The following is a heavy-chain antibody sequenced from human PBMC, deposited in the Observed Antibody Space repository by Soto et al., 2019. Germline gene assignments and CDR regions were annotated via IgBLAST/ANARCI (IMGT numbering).Heavy chain of an antibody. J-gene: IGHJ3*02. CDR3: ARGQEFGGNSDAYDI. D-gene: IGHD2-21*02. CDR1: GGNFRSES. V-gene: IGHV1-69*15. CDR2: IIPVFGTS. Sequence: QVHLVQSGAEVKKPGSSVKVSCKASGGNFRSESINWVRQAPGQGLEWMGRIIPVFGTSDYAQKFQGRLTITADESTTTAYMELSSLTSQDTAVYDCARGQEFGGNSDAYDIWGQGTLVIVSS.